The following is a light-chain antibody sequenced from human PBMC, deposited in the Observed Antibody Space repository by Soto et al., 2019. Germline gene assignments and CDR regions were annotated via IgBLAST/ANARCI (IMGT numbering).Light chain of an antibody. J-gene: IGKJ2*01. V-gene: IGKV2-30*02. Sequence: DVGMTQSPLSLPVTLGQPASISCRSSQSLVHSDGNTYLSWFLHRPGQSPRRLIFNVSNRESRVPARVRGSGSGTDFTLTISRVEAEDVGVYYSMQGTHWPPYTVGQGTKLEIK. CDR3: MQGTHWPPYT. CDR2: NVS. CDR1: QSLVHSDGNTY.